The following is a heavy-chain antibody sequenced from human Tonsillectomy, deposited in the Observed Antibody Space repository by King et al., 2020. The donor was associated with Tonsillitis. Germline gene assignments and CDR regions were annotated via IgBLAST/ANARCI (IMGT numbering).Heavy chain of an antibody. CDR2: VFHTGTT. CDR3: ARDTPSTCDIDY. D-gene: IGHD2/OR15-2a*01. J-gene: IGHJ4*02. CDR1: GYSITRGYF. V-gene: IGHV4-38-2*02. Sequence: VQLQESGPTLVKPSDTLSLTCAVSGYSITRGYFWGWIRQPPGKGLEWIGTVFHTGTTYYHPSLASRLTISVDTSKNRFSLNLSSVTAADSAVYYCARDTPSTCDIDYWGQGTLVTVSS.